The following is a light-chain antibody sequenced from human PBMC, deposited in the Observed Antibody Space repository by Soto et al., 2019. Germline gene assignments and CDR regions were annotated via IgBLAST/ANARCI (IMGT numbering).Light chain of an antibody. Sequence: SYELTQPPSVSVAPEKTARITCGGNNIGSKRVHWYRQKPGQAPVLVINYDSDRPSGIPERFSGSNSGNTATLTISRVEAGDEADYYCQVWDITTDHYVFGTGTKLTVL. CDR1: NIGSKR. CDR3: QVWDITTDHYV. V-gene: IGLV3-21*04. J-gene: IGLJ1*01. CDR2: YDS.